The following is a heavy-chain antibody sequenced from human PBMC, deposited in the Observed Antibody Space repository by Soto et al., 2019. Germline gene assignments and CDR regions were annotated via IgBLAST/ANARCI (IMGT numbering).Heavy chain of an antibody. D-gene: IGHD2-8*02. J-gene: IGHJ4*02. CDR1: GFSFIGFY. CDR3: ARCWGTVMLVGDDYFDN. CDR2: INPKTGDT. V-gene: IGHV1-2*02. Sequence: ASVKVSCKTSGFSFIGFYIHWVRQAPGRGLQWMGWINPKTGDTSYLKRFQGRVTMTRDMSINTAYMELTSLTSDDTAVYYCARCWGTVMLVGDDYFDNWGQGTQVTVSS.